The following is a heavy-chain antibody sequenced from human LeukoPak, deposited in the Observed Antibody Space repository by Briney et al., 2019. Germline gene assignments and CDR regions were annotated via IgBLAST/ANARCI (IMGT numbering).Heavy chain of an antibody. D-gene: IGHD6-13*01. Sequence: GGSLRLSCAASGFTFSSYAMSWVRQAPGKGLEWVSAISGSGGSTYYADSVKGRFTISRDNSKNTLYLQMNSLRAEDTAVYYCAKVGSLAAAGTLYYFYYWGQGTLVTVSS. J-gene: IGHJ4*02. CDR1: GFTFSSYA. CDR2: ISGSGGST. V-gene: IGHV3-23*01. CDR3: AKVGSLAAAGTLYYFYY.